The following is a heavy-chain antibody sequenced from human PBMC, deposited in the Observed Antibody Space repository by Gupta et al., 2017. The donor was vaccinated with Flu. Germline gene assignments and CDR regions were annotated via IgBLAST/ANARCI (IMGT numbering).Heavy chain of an antibody. V-gene: IGHV3-53*02. J-gene: IGHJ1*01. CDR1: GFPVSGNH. CDR3: ARVDYDFWSGQHDYFQH. CDR2: TYSGGTT. Sequence: EVQVVETGGGLIQPGGSLRLSCEASGFPVSGNHMTWVRQAPGKGLEWVSVTYSGGTTYYADSVKGRFTISRDNSKNTLYLQMNSLRAEDTAVYYCARVDYDFWSGQHDYFQHWGQGTLVIVSS. D-gene: IGHD3-3*01.